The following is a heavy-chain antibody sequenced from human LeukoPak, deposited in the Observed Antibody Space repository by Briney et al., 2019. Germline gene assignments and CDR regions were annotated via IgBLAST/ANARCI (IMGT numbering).Heavy chain of an antibody. CDR2: ISSSSSYI. CDR1: GFSFGSYA. D-gene: IGHD4-11*01. V-gene: IGHV3-21*01. Sequence: GGSLRLSCAASGFSFGSYAMSWVRKAPGKGLEWVSSISSSSSYIYYADSVKGRFTISRDNAKNSLYLQMNSLRAEDTAVYYCARYTRDSNWSELGYYMDVWGKGTTVTVSS. J-gene: IGHJ6*03. CDR3: ARYTRDSNWSELGYYMDV.